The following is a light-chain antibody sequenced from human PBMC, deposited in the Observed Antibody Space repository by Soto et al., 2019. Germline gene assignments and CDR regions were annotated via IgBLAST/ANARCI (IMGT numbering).Light chain of an antibody. J-gene: IGKJ4*02. CDR2: GAS. Sequence: EIVMTQSPATLSVSPGERATLSCRARQSISNNFAWYQQKVGQAPRLLISGASTRATGSPARFSGSGSGTEFTLTSISLQSEYVAIYYCQQDHHWPPLTCGGGPKVDIK. V-gene: IGKV3-15*01. CDR3: QQDHHWPPLT. CDR1: QSISNN.